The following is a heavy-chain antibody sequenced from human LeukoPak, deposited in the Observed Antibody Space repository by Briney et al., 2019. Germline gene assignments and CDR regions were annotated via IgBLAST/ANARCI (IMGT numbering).Heavy chain of an antibody. CDR1: GFRFSNSG. V-gene: IGHV3-30*02. Sequence: GGSLTLSCPASGFRFSNSGMHWVRQAPGKGLEWVAFIRYDGSNKYYAGSVKGRLTISRDNSENTLYLHMNSLRAEDTAVYYCAKNSYGSGSYYPVDYWGQGTLVTVSS. J-gene: IGHJ4*02. D-gene: IGHD3-10*01. CDR3: AKNSYGSGSYYPVDY. CDR2: IRYDGSNK.